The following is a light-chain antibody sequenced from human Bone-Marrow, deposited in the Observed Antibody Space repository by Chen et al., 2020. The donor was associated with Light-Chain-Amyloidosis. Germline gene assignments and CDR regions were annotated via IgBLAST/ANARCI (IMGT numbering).Light chain of an antibody. Sequence: QSVLTQPPSASGTPGQRVTISCSGSSSNIGSHALSWYQPLPGTAPQLLIYRDIQRPSGVPGRFSGSKSGTSASLAISGLQSEDEANYCCATWDDSLNSPVFGGGTKLTVL. CDR1: SSNIGSHA. CDR3: ATWDDSLNSPV. J-gene: IGLJ3*02. CDR2: RDI. V-gene: IGLV1-44*01.